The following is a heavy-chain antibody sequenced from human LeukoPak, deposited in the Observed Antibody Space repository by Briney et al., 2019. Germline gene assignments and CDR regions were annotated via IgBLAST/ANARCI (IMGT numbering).Heavy chain of an antibody. J-gene: IGHJ5*02. V-gene: IGHV3-11*01. Sequence: GGSLRLSCAASGFTFSDYYMSWIRQAPGKGLEWVSYISSSGGAIFYADSVKGRFTISRDNAKNSLYLQMNSLRVEDTAVYYCARAPHLCSGGSCWEENWFDPWGQGTLVTVSS. CDR1: GFTFSDYY. CDR2: ISSSGGAI. CDR3: ARAPHLCSGGSCWEENWFDP. D-gene: IGHD2-15*01.